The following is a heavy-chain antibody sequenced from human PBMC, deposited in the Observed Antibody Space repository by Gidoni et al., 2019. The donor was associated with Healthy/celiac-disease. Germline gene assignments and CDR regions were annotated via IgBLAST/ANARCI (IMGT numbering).Heavy chain of an antibody. J-gene: IGHJ4*02. CDR1: GFTFDDYT. CDR2: SSWDGGST. V-gene: IGHV3-43*01. D-gene: IGHD2-21*02. CDR3: AKDTYCGGDCYSGGFDY. Sequence: EVQLVASGGVVVQPGGSLSLSCAASGFTFDDYTMHWVRQAPGKGLEWVSRSSWDGGSTYYADSVKGRFTISRDNSKNSLYLQMNSLRTEDTTLYYCAKDTYCGGDCYSGGFDYWGQGTLVTVSS.